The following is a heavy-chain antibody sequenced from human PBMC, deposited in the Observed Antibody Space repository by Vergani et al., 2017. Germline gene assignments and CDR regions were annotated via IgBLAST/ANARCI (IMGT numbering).Heavy chain of an antibody. CDR2: FDPEDGET. Sequence: QVQLVQSGAEVKKPGASVKVSCKASGYTFTGYYMHWVRQAPGKGLEWMGGFDPEDGETIYAQKFQGRVTMTEDTSTDTAYMELSSLRSEDTAVYYCATDIRYCSSTSCNYYYYYGMDVWGQGTTVTVSS. CDR3: ATDIRYCSSTSCNYYYYYGMDV. CDR1: GYTFTGYY. D-gene: IGHD2-2*01. J-gene: IGHJ6*02. V-gene: IGHV1-24*01.